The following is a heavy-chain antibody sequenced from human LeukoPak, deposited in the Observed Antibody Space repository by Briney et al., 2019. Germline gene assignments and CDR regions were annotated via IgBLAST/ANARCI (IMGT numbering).Heavy chain of an antibody. J-gene: IGHJ6*02. CDR1: GGSIRSYY. Sequence: SETLSLTCTVSGGSIRSYYWSWIRQPPGKGLEWIGYIYYSGSTNYNPSLKSRVTISVDTSKNQFSLKLSSVTAADTAVYYCAGQAMVRKRAIRDYYYGMDVWGQGTTVTVSS. CDR2: IYYSGST. D-gene: IGHD3-10*01. V-gene: IGHV4-59*01. CDR3: AGQAMVRKRAIRDYYYGMDV.